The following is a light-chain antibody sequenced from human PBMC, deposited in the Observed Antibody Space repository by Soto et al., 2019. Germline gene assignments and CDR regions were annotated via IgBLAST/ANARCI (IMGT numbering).Light chain of an antibody. CDR1: RSDIGDSNF. V-gene: IGLV2-14*01. CDR2: EVN. J-gene: IGLJ6*01. Sequence: QSVLTQPASVSGSPGQSVTISCTGPRSDIGDSNFISWYQHSPGKAPRLLIHEVNNRPSGVSKRFSGSKAGNTASLTISGLLDDDEADYFCASFRSGTILVFGSGTQLTVL. CDR3: ASFRSGTILV.